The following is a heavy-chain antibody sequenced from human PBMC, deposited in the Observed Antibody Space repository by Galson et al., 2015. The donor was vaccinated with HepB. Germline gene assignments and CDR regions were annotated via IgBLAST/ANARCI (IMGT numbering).Heavy chain of an antibody. CDR1: GFTFSSYG. V-gene: IGHV3-30*18. Sequence: SLRLSCAASGFTFSSYGMHWVRQAPGKGLEWVAVISYDGSNKYYAVSVKGRFTISRDNSKNTLYLQMNSLRAEDTAVYYCAKDGIRGVIITNPYPLFDYWGQGTLVTVSS. J-gene: IGHJ4*02. CDR3: AKDGIRGVIITNPYPLFDY. D-gene: IGHD3-10*01. CDR2: ISYDGSNK.